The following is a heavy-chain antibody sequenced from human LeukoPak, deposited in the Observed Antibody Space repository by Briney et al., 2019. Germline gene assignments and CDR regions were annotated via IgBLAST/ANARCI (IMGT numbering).Heavy chain of an antibody. D-gene: IGHD6-19*01. Sequence: PGGSLRLSCAASGFTFSSYSMNWVRHSPGKRLEWVSSISSNSSYILYADSVKARFTIPRDNAKNSLYLEMNSLRAEDTAVYYCARDGHLAVAGFFEFKQASVAFDIWGQGTMVTVSS. J-gene: IGHJ3*02. V-gene: IGHV3-21*01. CDR1: GFTFSSYS. CDR3: ARDGHLAVAGFFEFKQASVAFDI. CDR2: ISSNSSYI.